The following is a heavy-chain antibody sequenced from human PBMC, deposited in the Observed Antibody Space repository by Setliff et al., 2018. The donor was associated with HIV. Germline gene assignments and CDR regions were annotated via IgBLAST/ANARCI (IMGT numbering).Heavy chain of an antibody. CDR3: ARDLGIVIPFDY. CDR1: GYSFSGYY. V-gene: IGHV1-2*06. D-gene: IGHD3-16*01. CDR2: INPNNGAT. Sequence: ASVKVSCKASGYSFSGYYMSWIRQAPGQALEWMGRINPNNGATEYAQKFQGRVTMTSDSFTSTAHMELTRLRSDDTAVYYCARDLGIVIPFDYWGQGTLVTVSS. J-gene: IGHJ4*02.